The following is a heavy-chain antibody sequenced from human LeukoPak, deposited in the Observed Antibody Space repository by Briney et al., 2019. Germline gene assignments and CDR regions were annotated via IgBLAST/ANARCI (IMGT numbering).Heavy chain of an antibody. CDR1: GGSISSSSYY. D-gene: IGHD4-11*01. J-gene: IGHJ6*03. Sequence: SETLSLTCTVSGGSISSSSYYWGWIRQPPGKGLEWIGSIYYSGSTYYNPSLKSRVTISVDTSKNQFSLKLSSVTAADTAVYYCARQVDYSNYPRRYYYYYMDVWGKGTTVTVSS. V-gene: IGHV4-39*01. CDR3: ARQVDYSNYPRRYYYYYMDV. CDR2: IYYSGST.